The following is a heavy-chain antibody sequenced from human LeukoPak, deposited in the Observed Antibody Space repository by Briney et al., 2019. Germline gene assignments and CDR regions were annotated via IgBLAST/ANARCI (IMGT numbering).Heavy chain of an antibody. J-gene: IGHJ4*02. CDR1: GFTFSTSA. V-gene: IGHV3-30*04. D-gene: IGHD2/OR15-2a*01. Sequence: QTGRSLRLSCAASGFTFSTSAKHWVRQAPGKGLEWVAVISCDGSDTNYADSVKGRFTISRDNSKNTLYLEMNSLRSEDTAVYYCARDRCTSTTCYLFDYWGQGTLVIVSS. CDR3: ARDRCTSTTCYLFDY. CDR2: ISCDGSDT.